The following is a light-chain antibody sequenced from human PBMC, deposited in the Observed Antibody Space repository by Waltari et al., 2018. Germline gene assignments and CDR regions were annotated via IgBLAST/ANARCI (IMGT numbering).Light chain of an antibody. CDR2: AAS. V-gene: IGKV1-17*01. J-gene: IGKJ5*01. CDR1: QGIRND. CDR3: LQHNSYPRIT. Sequence: DIQMTQSPSSLSASVGDRVTITCRASQGIRNDLGWYQQKPGKAPKRLIYAASSLQSGVPLRFSGRGSWTEFTFTISSLQPEDFATYYRLQHNSYPRITFGQGTRLEIK.